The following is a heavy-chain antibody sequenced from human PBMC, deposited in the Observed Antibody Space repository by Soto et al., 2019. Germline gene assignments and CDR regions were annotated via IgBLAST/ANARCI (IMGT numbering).Heavy chain of an antibody. CDR3: AKVVTGTPDY. D-gene: IGHD1-20*01. CDR1: GFTFSSYG. V-gene: IGHV3-30*18. J-gene: IGHJ4*02. CDR2: ISYDGSNK. Sequence: GGSLRLSCAASGFTFSSYGMHWVRQAPGKGLEWVAVISYDGSNKYYADSVKGRFTISRDNSKNTLYLQMNSLRAEDTAVYYCAKVVTGTPDYWGRGTLVTVSS.